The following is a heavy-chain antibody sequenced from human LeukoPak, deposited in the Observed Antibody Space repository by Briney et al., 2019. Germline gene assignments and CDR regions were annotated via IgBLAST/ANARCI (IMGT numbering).Heavy chain of an antibody. CDR1: GGSISSYY. CDR2: IYYSGST. V-gene: IGHV4-59*01. Sequence: WETLSLTCTVSGGSISSYYWSWIRQPPGKGLKWIGYIYYSGSTNYNPSLKSRVTISVDTSKNQFSLKLSSVTAADTAVYYCAREGGVTATSDAFDIWGQGTMVTVSS. CDR3: AREGGVTATSDAFDI. J-gene: IGHJ3*02. D-gene: IGHD2-21*02.